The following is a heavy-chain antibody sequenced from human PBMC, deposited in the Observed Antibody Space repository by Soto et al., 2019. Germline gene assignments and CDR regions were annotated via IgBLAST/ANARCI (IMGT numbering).Heavy chain of an antibody. D-gene: IGHD4-4*01. CDR2: IYYSRST. CDR3: ARILQNNWFDP. Sequence: QLQLQESGPGLVKPSETLSLTCTVSGGSLSSSSYYWGWIRQPPGKGLEWIGSIYYSRSTYYNPSLKSRVTISVDTAKNQFSPKLSPGTAADTAVYYCARILQNNWFDPWGQGTLVIVSS. J-gene: IGHJ5*02. CDR1: GGSLSSSSYY. V-gene: IGHV4-39*01.